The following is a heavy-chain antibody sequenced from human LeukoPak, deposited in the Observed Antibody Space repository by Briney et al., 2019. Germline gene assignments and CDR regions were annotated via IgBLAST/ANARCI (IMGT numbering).Heavy chain of an antibody. CDR1: GCSFRDYD. D-gene: IGHD3-10*01. J-gene: IGHJ4*02. CDR2: IRYGGSTS. V-gene: IGHV3-30*02. CDR3: AKAIARGADC. Sequence: PSGSLRLSCVASGCSFRDYDMHWVRQPPGKGLEGVAFIRYGGSTSYYAESVKGQFTISRDNSKNTLYLQIDSLRPEDTAVYYCAKAIARGADCWGPGTLVTASA.